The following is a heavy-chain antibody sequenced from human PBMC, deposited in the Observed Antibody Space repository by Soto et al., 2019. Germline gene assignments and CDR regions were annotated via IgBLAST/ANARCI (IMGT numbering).Heavy chain of an antibody. D-gene: IGHD4-17*01. V-gene: IGHV3-21*01. CDR1: GFTLSSYS. Sequence: GGSLRLSCAAPGFTLSSYSINWVRQAPGKGLVWVSSISRSSSYIYYADSVKGRFTISRDNAKNSLYLQMNSLRAEDTAVYYCARATTVPYYYYYYMDVWGKGTTVTV. CDR2: ISRSSSYI. J-gene: IGHJ6*03. CDR3: ARATTVPYYYYYYMDV.